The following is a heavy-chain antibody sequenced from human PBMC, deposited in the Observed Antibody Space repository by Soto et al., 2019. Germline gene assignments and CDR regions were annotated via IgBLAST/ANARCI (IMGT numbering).Heavy chain of an antibody. V-gene: IGHV3-23*01. D-gene: IGHD3-10*01. CDR3: AKDPNLWFGELLPWFDP. J-gene: IGHJ5*02. Sequence: GGSLRLSCAASGFTFSSYAMSWVRQAPGKGLEWVSAISGSGGSTYYADSVKGRFTISRDNSKNTLYLQMNSLRAEDTAVYYCAKDPNLWFGELLPWFDPWGQGTLVTVS. CDR2: ISGSGGST. CDR1: GFTFSSYA.